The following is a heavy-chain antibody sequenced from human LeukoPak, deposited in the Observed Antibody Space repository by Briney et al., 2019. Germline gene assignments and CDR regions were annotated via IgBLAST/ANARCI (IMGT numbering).Heavy chain of an antibody. D-gene: IGHD6-13*01. CDR3: ARDPVGTSKAGSFDY. CDR2: IYYSGST. J-gene: IGHJ4*02. CDR1: GGSISSTSYY. V-gene: IGHV4-31*03. Sequence: PSETLSLTCTVSGGSISSTSYYWSWIRQHPGKGLEWIGYIYYSGSTYYNPSLKSRVTISVDTSKNQFSLKLSSVTAADTAVYYCARDPVGTSKAGSFDYWGQGTLVTVSS.